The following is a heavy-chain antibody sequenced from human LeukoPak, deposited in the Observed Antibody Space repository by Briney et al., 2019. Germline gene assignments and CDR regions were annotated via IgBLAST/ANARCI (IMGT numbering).Heavy chain of an antibody. J-gene: IGHJ6*02. CDR3: ARDRSNNHYYHRYGMDV. V-gene: IGHV3-30-3*01. CDR2: ISYDGSNK. D-gene: IGHD3-22*01. CDR1: GFTFSSYA. Sequence: GRSLRLSCAASGFTFSSYAMHWVRQAPGKGLEWVAVISYDGSNKYYADSVKGRFTIPRDNSKNTLYLQMNSLRAEDTAVYYCARDRSNNHYYHRYGMDVWGQGTTVTVSS.